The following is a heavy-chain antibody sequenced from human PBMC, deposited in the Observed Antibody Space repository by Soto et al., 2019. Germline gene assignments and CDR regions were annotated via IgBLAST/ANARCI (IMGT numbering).Heavy chain of an antibody. CDR2: FDPEDGET. CDR3: ATAGCSSTSCYHNWFDP. J-gene: IGHJ5*02. D-gene: IGHD2-2*01. V-gene: IGHV1-24*01. CDR1: GYTLTELS. Sequence: ASVKVSCKVSGYTLTELSMHWVRQAPGKGLEWMGGFDPEDGETIYAQKFQGRVTMTEDTSTDTAYMELSSLRSEDTAVYYCATAGCSSTSCYHNWFDPWGQGTLVTASS.